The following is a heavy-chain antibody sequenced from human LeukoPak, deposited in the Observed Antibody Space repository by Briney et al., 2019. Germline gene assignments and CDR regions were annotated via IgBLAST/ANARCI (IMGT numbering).Heavy chain of an antibody. V-gene: IGHV3-21*01. D-gene: IGHD2-2*01. J-gene: IGHJ3*02. CDR2: ISSSSSYI. CDR1: GFTFSSYS. CDR3: ARMSYCSSTSCYDGAFDI. Sequence: GGSLRLSCAASGFTFSSYSMNWVRQAPGKGLEWVASISSSSSYIYYVDSVKGRFTISRDNAKNSLYLQMNSLRAEDTAVYYCARMSYCSSTSCYDGAFDIWGQGTMVTVSS.